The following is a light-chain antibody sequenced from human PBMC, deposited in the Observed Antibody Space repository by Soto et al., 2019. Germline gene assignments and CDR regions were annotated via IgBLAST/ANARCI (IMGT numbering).Light chain of an antibody. V-gene: IGLV1-47*01. J-gene: IGLJ1*01. CDR1: SSNIGSNY. CDR3: AAWDDSLSGYV. CDR2: RNN. Sequence: QSVLTQPPSASGTPGQRVTISCSGSSSNIGSNYVYWYQQLPGTAPKLLIYRNNQRPSGVPDRFSGSKSGTSASLAISGLRSEDEADYYCAAWDDSLSGYVCGTGTKLTVL.